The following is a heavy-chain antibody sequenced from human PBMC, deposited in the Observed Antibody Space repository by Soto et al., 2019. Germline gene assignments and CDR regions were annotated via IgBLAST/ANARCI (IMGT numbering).Heavy chain of an antibody. V-gene: IGHV3-23*01. CDR2: IGGRGSST. D-gene: IGHD4-17*01. J-gene: IGHJ4*02. CDR1: GFTLWNYA. CDR3: ARGTVTPGLDY. Sequence: GGSLRLSCVASGFTLWNYAMSWVRQAPGKGLEWVSAIGGRGSSTYYIDSVKGRFTISRDSSKNTLYLQMNSLRAEDTAIYYCARGTVTPGLDYWGQGTLVTVSS.